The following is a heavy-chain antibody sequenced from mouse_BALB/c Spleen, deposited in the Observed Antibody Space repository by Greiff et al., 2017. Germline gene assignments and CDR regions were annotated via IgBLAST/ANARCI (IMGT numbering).Heavy chain of an antibody. CDR2: IYPSDSYT. CDR3: TRMGGYYGSRGYFDC. Sequence: VQLQQPGAELVRPGASVKLSCKASGYTFTSYWINWVKQRPGQGLEWIGNIYPSDSYTNYNQKFKDKATLTVDKSSSTAYMQLSSPASEDSAVYYCTRMGGYYGSRGYFDCWGQGTTLTVSS. J-gene: IGHJ2*01. V-gene: IGHV1-69*02. D-gene: IGHD1-1*01. CDR1: GYTFTSYW.